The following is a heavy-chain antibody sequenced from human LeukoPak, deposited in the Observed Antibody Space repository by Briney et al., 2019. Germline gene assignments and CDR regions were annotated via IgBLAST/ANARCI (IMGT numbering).Heavy chain of an antibody. D-gene: IGHD6-13*01. Sequence: SETLSLTCAVYGGSFSGYYWSWIRQPPGKGLEGIGEINHSGSTNYNPSLKGRVTISVDTSKNQFSLKLSSVTAADTAVYYCARGQGRWYGLWFDPWGQGTLVTVSS. CDR2: INHSGST. CDR3: ARGQGRWYGLWFDP. V-gene: IGHV4-34*01. J-gene: IGHJ5*02. CDR1: GGSFSGYY.